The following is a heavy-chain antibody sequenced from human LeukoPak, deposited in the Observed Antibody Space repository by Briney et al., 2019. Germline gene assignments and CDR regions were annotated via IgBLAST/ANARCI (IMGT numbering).Heavy chain of an antibody. V-gene: IGHV1-18*01. Sequence: GASVKGSCKASGYTFTSYGISWVRQAPGQGLEWMGWISAYNGNTNYAQKLQGRVTMTTDTSTSTAYMELRSLRSDDTAVYYCARDPDFWSGYYTLNYYYYGMDVWGQGTTVTVSS. CDR3: ARDPDFWSGYYTLNYYYYGMDV. D-gene: IGHD3-3*01. J-gene: IGHJ6*02. CDR2: ISAYNGNT. CDR1: GYTFTSYG.